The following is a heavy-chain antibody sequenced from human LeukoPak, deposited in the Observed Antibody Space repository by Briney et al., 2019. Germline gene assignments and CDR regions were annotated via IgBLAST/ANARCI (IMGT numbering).Heavy chain of an antibody. CDR3: ANGYCTNGVCYPYYYYYMDV. Sequence: GSLRLFCAASGFTFSSYGMHWVRQAPGKGLEWVAVISYDGSNQYYADSVKGRFTISRDNSKNTLYLQMNSLRAEDTAVYYCANGYCTNGVCYPYYYYYMDVWGKGTTVTVSS. CDR2: ISYDGSNQ. J-gene: IGHJ6*03. CDR1: GFTFSSYG. V-gene: IGHV3-30*18. D-gene: IGHD2-8*01.